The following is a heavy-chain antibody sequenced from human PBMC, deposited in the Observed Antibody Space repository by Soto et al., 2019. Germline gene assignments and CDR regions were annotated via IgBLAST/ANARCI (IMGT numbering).Heavy chain of an antibody. CDR2: FDPEDGET. J-gene: IGHJ5*02. CDR1: GYTLTELS. D-gene: IGHD3-9*01. CDR3: ATGQHYDILTGIPIPWFDP. V-gene: IGHV1-24*01. Sequence: ASVKVSCKVSGYTLTELSMHWVRQAPGKGLEWIGGFDPEDGETIYAQKFKGRVTMTEDTSTDTAYMELSSLRSEDTAVYFCATGQHYDILTGIPIPWFDPWGQGTLVTVSS.